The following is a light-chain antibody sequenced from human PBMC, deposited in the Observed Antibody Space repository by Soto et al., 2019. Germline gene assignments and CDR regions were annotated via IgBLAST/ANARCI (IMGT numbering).Light chain of an antibody. CDR1: QTVGSH. J-gene: IGKJ4*01. CDR2: AAS. V-gene: IGKV3-11*01. Sequence: EIVLTQSPATLSLSPGERATLSCRASQTVGSHFAWYQQKPGQAPRLLIYAASNRATGIPARFSGRGSGTDFTLTISSLEPEDFEVYYCQQRTDWARLTFGGGTKVEVK. CDR3: QQRTDWARLT.